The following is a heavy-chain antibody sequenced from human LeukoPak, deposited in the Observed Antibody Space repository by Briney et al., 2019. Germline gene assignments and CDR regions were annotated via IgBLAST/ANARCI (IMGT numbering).Heavy chain of an antibody. CDR2: ITGSGGSA. D-gene: IGHD6-6*01. J-gene: IGHJ4*02. Sequence: GGSLRLSCAASGFTFSSFAMSWVRQAPGKGLEWVSAITGSGGSAYYADSVKGRFTISRDNSKNTLYLQMNSLRAEDTAVYYCAKRRRGSSSSNDYWGQGTLVTVSS. V-gene: IGHV3-23*01. CDR3: AKRRRGSSSSNDY. CDR1: GFTFSSFA.